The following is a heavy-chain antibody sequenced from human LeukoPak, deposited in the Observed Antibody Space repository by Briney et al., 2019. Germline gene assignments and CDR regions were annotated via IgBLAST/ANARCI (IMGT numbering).Heavy chain of an antibody. CDR2: INSDGSST. V-gene: IGHV3-74*01. CDR1: GFTFSSYW. D-gene: IGHD3-22*01. Sequence: RGSLRLSCAASGFTFSSYWMHWVRQAPGKGLVWVSRINSDGSSTSYADSVKGRFTISRDNAKNTAYLQMNSLRAEDTAVYYCARSLGSSGYQDYWGQGTLVTVSS. J-gene: IGHJ4*02. CDR3: ARSLGSSGYQDY.